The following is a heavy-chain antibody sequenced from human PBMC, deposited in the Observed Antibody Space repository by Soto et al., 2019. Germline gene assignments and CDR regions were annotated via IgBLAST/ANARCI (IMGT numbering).Heavy chain of an antibody. CDR2: IYYRGST. J-gene: IGHJ4*02. D-gene: IGHD2-2*03. CDR3: AREGNLGRWIQPLDS. Sequence: SETLSLTCTVSGGSISSYYWSWIRQPPGKGLERIGYIYYRGSTKYSPSLKSRVTISVDTSKNHFSLKLISVTTADTAVYFFAREGNLGRWIQPLDSWGQGTLVTVSS. CDR1: GGSISSYY. V-gene: IGHV4-59*01.